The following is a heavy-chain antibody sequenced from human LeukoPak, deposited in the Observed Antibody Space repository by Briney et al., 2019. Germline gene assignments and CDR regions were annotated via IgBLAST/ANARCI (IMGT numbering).Heavy chain of an antibody. V-gene: IGHV3-21*01. Sequence: GGSLRLSCAASGFTFSSYSMNWVRQAPGKGLEWVSSISSSSSYLYYADSVKGRFTISRDNAKNSLYLQMNSLRAEDTAVYYCARVGILNRFDPWGQGTLVTVSS. CDR3: ARVGILNRFDP. CDR2: ISSSSSYL. CDR1: GFTFSSYS. J-gene: IGHJ5*02.